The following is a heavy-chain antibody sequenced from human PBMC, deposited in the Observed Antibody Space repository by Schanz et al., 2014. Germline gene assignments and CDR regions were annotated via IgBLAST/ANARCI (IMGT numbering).Heavy chain of an antibody. CDR1: GGTFSSFG. CDR3: AREVGLYDRGWFDP. J-gene: IGHJ5*02. Sequence: QVQLVQSGAEMKKPGSSVKVSCKASGGTFSSFGINWVRQAPGQGLEWMGRIVPIAGITNYAQRFQGRVTITADKSSDTAYMELSSLRSEDTAVYDCAREVGLYDRGWFDPWGQGTLVTVSS. V-gene: IGHV1-69*09. D-gene: IGHD3-22*01. CDR2: IVPIAGIT.